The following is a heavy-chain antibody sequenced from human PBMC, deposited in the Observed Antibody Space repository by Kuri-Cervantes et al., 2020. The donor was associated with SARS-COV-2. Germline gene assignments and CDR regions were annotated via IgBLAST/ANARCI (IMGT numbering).Heavy chain of an antibody. CDR3: GTHFDCRGGSFYYPTHFDY. V-gene: IGHV4-39*01. CDR2: IYYSGST. J-gene: IGHJ4*02. CDR1: GGSMTSSSYY. Sequence: SETMSLTCTVSGGSMTSSSYYWGWIRQPPGKGLEWFGSIYYSGSTYYNPSLKSRVTISVDTSKNQFLLKLRSVTAADTAVYYCGTHFDCRGGSFYYPTHFDYWGQGTLVTVSS. D-gene: IGHD2-15*01.